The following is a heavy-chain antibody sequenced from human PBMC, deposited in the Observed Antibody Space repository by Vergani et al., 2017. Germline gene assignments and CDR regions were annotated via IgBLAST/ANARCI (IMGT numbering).Heavy chain of an antibody. CDR1: GDSVSSNSAA. Sequence: QVQLQQSGPGLVKPSQTLSLTCAISGDSVSSNSAAWNWIRQSPSRGLEWLGRTYYRSKWYNDYAVSVKSRITINPDTSKNQFSLKLSSVTAADTAVYYCARQVVGAVADPLMTYYYYYMDVWGKGTTVTVSS. CDR3: ARQVVGAVADPLMTYYYYYMDV. V-gene: IGHV6-1*01. CDR2: TYYRSKWYN. J-gene: IGHJ6*03. D-gene: IGHD6-19*01.